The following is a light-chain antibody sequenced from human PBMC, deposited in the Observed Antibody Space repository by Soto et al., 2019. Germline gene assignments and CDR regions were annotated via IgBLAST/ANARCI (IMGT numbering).Light chain of an antibody. Sequence: QSVLTQPPSASGSPGQSVTISCTGTSSDVGAYNSVSWYQQHPGKAPRLMIYEVNKRPSGVPDRFSGSKSGNTASLTVSGLQAEDEADYYCNSHGGSNYFWVFGGGTKVTVL. J-gene: IGLJ3*02. CDR1: SSDVGAYNS. CDR3: NSHGGSNYFWV. CDR2: EVN. V-gene: IGLV2-8*01.